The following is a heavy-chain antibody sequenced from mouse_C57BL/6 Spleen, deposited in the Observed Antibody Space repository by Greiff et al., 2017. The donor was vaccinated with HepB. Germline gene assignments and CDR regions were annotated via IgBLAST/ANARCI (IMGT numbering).Heavy chain of an antibody. Sequence: VQLQQSGPELVKPGASVKISCKASGYAFSSSWMNWVKQRPGKGLEWIGRIYPGDGDTNYNGKFKGKATLTADKTYSTAYMQLSSLTSEDSAVYFCARSPYYDYDRGYYAMDYWGQGTSVTVSS. D-gene: IGHD2-4*01. J-gene: IGHJ4*01. CDR3: ARSPYYDYDRGYYAMDY. V-gene: IGHV1-82*01. CDR1: GYAFSSSW. CDR2: IYPGDGDT.